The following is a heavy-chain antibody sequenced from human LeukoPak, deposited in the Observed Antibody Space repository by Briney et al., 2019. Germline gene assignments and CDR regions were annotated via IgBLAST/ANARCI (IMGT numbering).Heavy chain of an antibody. Sequence: ASVKVSCKASGGTFSSYAISWVRQAPGQGLEWMGGIIPIFGTANYAQKFQGRVTITADESTSTAYMELSSLRSEGTAVYYCASPQRGSFDYWGQGTLVTVSS. V-gene: IGHV1-69*13. CDR1: GGTFSSYA. J-gene: IGHJ4*02. CDR3: ASPQRGSFDY. CDR2: IIPIFGTA.